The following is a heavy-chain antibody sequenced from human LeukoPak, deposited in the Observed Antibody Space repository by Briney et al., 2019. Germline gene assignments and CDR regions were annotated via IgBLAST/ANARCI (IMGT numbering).Heavy chain of an antibody. V-gene: IGHV1-69*06. CDR3: ARARTIWFGELLSPESITNYYYYMDV. Sequence: GASVKVSCKASGGTFSSYAISWVRQAPGQGLEWMGGIIPIFGTANYAQKFQGRVTITADKSTSTAYMELSSLRSEDTAVYYCARARTIWFGELLSPESITNYYYYMDVWGKGTTVTISS. D-gene: IGHD3-10*01. CDR2: IIPIFGTA. J-gene: IGHJ6*03. CDR1: GGTFSSYA.